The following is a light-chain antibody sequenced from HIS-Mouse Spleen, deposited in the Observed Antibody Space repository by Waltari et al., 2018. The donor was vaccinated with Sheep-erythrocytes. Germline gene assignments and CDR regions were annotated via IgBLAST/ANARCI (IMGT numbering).Light chain of an antibody. CDR1: SSDVGGYNY. Sequence: QSALTQPPSASGSPGQSVTISCTGTSSDVGGYNYVSWYQQHPGKAPKPMTYEVGKRPSGVPDRFSGSKSGNTASLTVSGLQAEDEADYYCSSYAGSNNWVFGGGTKLTVL. CDR2: EVG. J-gene: IGLJ3*02. V-gene: IGLV2-8*01. CDR3: SSYAGSNNWV.